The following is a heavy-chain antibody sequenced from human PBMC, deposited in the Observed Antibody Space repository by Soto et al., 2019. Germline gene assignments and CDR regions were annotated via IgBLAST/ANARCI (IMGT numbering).Heavy chain of an antibody. J-gene: IGHJ4*02. Sequence: SETLSLTCTVSGGSISSYYWSWIRQPPGKGLEWIGYIYYSGSTNYNPSLKSRVTISVDTSKNQFSLKLSSVTAADTALYYCARGEYSYGYSYWGQGTLVTVSS. V-gene: IGHV4-59*08. CDR1: GGSISSYY. CDR3: ARGEYSYGYSY. D-gene: IGHD5-18*01. CDR2: IYYSGST.